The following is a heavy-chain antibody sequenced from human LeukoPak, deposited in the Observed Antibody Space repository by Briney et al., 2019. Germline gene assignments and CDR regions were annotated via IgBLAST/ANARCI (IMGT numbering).Heavy chain of an antibody. J-gene: IGHJ6*03. V-gene: IGHV3-7*03. D-gene: IGHD3-16*01. CDR2: INRDGSVR. Sequence: GGSLRLSCAASGFTLSSYWMTWVRQAPGKGLEWVANINRDGSVRHYVDSVKGRFTISRDNAKNSLYLQMNSLRAEDTALYHCARDLARGGPHARLNYYMDVWGKGTTVTVSS. CDR1: GFTLSSYW. CDR3: ARDLARGGPHARLNYYMDV.